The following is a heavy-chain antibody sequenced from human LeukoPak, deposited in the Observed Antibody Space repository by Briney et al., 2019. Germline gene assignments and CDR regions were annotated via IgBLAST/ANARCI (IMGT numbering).Heavy chain of an antibody. CDR3: ASSTMVRGSSFWFDP. D-gene: IGHD3-10*01. CDR1: GGSISSYY. J-gene: IGHJ5*02. V-gene: IGHV4-59*01. CDR2: IYYSGST. Sequence: LETLSLTCTVSGGSISSYYWSWIRQPPGKGLEWIGYIYYSGSTNYNPSLKSRVTISVDTSKNQFSLKLSSVTAADTAVYYCASSTMVRGSSFWFDPWGQGTLVTVSS.